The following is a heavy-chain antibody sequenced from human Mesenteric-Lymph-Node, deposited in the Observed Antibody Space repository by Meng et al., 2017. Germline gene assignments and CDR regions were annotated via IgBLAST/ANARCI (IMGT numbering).Heavy chain of an antibody. CDR2: IYHSGST. V-gene: IGHV4-38-2*02. CDR3: ARDVSDNFWSGQRVVYYYYGMDV. J-gene: IGHJ6*02. D-gene: IGHD3-3*01. Sequence: SETLSLTCAVSGYSISSGYYWGWIGQPPGKGLEWIGSIYHSGSTYYNPSLKSRVTISVDTSKNQFSLKLSSVTAADTAVYYCARDVSDNFWSGQRVVYYYYGMDVWGQGTTVTVSS. CDR1: GYSISSGYY.